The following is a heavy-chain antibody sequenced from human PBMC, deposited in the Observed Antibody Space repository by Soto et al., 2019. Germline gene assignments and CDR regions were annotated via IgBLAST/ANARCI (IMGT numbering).Heavy chain of an antibody. Sequence: TLSLTCSVSGASINNFAYYWGWIRQPPGKGLEWIGTVYYNENTYYNPSLRSRVAISVDTAKNQFSLNLRSVTAADTAVYFCARRERYYGSPGWFDPWGQGTLVTVSS. CDR1: GASINNFAYY. D-gene: IGHD3-10*01. CDR2: VYYNENT. CDR3: ARRERYYGSPGWFDP. V-gene: IGHV4-39*01. J-gene: IGHJ5*01.